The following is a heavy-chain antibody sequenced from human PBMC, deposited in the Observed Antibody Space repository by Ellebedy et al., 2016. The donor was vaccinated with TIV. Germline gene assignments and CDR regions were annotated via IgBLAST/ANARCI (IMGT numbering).Heavy chain of an antibody. V-gene: IGHV3-7*01. D-gene: IGHD3-10*01. CDR2: IQGDGSQK. CDR1: GFTLSTYW. CDR3: ARDRGGPSDV. Sequence: GESLKISXAASGFTLSTYWMTWVRQAPGKGLEWVANIQGDGSQKYYVDSVKGRFTMSRDNAKNSLYLQMHSLRAEDTAVYYCARDRGGPSDVWGKGTTVTVSS. J-gene: IGHJ6*04.